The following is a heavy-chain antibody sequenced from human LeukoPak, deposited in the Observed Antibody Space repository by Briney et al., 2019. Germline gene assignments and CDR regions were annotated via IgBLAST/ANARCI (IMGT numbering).Heavy chain of an antibody. V-gene: IGHV1-69*05. Sequence: SVRVSCKASGGTFSSYAISWVRQAPGKGLEGTGGIIPIFATANYAQTLQGRVTITTYESTSTAYMELSSLRSEDTAVYYCARSGQQLTNPDYWGQGTLVTVSS. D-gene: IGHD6-13*01. CDR1: GGTFSSYA. CDR2: IIPIFATA. CDR3: ARSGQQLTNPDY. J-gene: IGHJ4*02.